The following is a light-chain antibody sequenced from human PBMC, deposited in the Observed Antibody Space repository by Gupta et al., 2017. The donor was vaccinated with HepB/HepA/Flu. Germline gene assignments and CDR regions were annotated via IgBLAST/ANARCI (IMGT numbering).Light chain of an antibody. Sequence: DILMTQSPSSLSASVGDRVTITCRASQSISSYLNWYQQKPGKAPKLLIYAASSLQSGVPSRFSGSGSWTDFTLTISSLQPEDFATYYCQQSYSTPKTFGGGTKVEIK. CDR1: QSISSY. CDR3: QQSYSTPKT. V-gene: IGKV1-39*01. J-gene: IGKJ4*01. CDR2: AAS.